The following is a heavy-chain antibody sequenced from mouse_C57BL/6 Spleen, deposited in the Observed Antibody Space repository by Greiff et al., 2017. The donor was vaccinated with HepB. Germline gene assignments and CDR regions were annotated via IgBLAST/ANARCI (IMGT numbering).Heavy chain of an antibody. Sequence: EVKVVESGGGLVQPGGSMKLSCVASGFTFSNYWMNWVRQSPEKGLEWVAQIRLKSDNYATHYAESVKGRFTISRDDSKSSVYLQMNNLRAEDTGIYYCTASLGYAMDYWGQGTSVTVSS. CDR2: IRLKSDNYAT. CDR1: GFTFSNYW. CDR3: TASLGYAMDY. V-gene: IGHV6-3*01. J-gene: IGHJ4*01. D-gene: IGHD3-3*01.